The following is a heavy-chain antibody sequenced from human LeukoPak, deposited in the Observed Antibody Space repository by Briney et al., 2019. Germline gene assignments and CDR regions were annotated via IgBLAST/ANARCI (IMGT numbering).Heavy chain of an antibody. Sequence: PSETLSLTCTVSGGSISSYYWSWIRQPPGKGLEWIGEINHSGSTNYNPSLKSRVTISVDTSKNQFSLKLSSVTAADTAVYYCARAYYDSSGYPDSLDYWGQGTLVTVSS. D-gene: IGHD3-22*01. CDR1: GGSISSYY. CDR2: INHSGST. J-gene: IGHJ4*02. V-gene: IGHV4-34*01. CDR3: ARAYYDSSGYPDSLDY.